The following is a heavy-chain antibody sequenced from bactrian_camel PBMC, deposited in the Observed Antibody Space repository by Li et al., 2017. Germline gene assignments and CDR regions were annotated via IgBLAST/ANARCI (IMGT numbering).Heavy chain of an antibody. CDR1: GDTVGRYC. CDR2: IESDGST. Sequence: HVQLVESGGGSVQPGGSLRLSCVASGDTVGRYCMGWFRQIPDKEREGVAGIESDGSTSYADSVKGRFTISTDNAKSTSYLQMTNLRPEDTAVYYCAADCLDCDGGACSDYRTRSGDDDFGYWGQGTQVTVS. J-gene: IGHJ6*01. D-gene: IGHD7*01. CDR3: AADCLDCDGGACSDYRTRSGDDDFGY. V-gene: IGHV3S53*01.